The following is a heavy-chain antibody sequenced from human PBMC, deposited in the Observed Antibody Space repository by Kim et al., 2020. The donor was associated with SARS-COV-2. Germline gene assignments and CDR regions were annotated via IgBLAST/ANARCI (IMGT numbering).Heavy chain of an antibody. CDR3: ARGLRGCGELFGTGGGMDV. J-gene: IGHJ6*02. CDR1: GFTVSSNY. CDR2: IYSGGST. Sequence: GESLKISCAASGFTVSSNYMSWVRQAPGKGLEWVSVIYSGGSTYYADSVKGRFTISRDNTKNTLYLQMNSLRAEDTAVYYCARGLRGCGELFGTGGGMDVWGQATTVTVSS. D-gene: IGHD3-10*01. V-gene: IGHV3-53*01.